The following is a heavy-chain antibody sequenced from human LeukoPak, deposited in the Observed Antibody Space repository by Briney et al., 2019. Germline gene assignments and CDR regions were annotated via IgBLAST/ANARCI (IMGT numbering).Heavy chain of an antibody. J-gene: IGHJ3*02. V-gene: IGHV5-51*01. Sequence: GESLKISCQGSGYSFSNYWIAWVRQMPGKGLEWMGIIYPGDSDTRYSPSFQGQVTISADKSISTAYLQWSSLKASDTAMYYCASGIVVVPAARDAFDIWGQGTMVTVSS. CDR3: ASGIVVVPAARDAFDI. CDR1: GYSFSNYW. CDR2: IYPGDSDT. D-gene: IGHD2-2*01.